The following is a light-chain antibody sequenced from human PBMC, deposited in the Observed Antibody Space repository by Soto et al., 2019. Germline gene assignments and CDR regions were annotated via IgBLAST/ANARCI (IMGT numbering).Light chain of an antibody. Sequence: NFMLTQPHSVSESPGKTVTISCTRSSGSIASNYVQWYQQRPGSAPTTVIYEDNQRPSGVPDRSSGSIDSSSNSASLTISRLKTEDEADYYCQSYDNDNQIFGGGTKVTVL. CDR2: EDN. J-gene: IGLJ2*01. CDR1: SGSIASNY. V-gene: IGLV6-57*04. CDR3: QSYDNDNQI.